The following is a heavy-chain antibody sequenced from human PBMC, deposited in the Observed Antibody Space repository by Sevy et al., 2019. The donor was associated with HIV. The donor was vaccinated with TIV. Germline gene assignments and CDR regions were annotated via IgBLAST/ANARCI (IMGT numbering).Heavy chain of an antibody. V-gene: IGHV3-53*01. CDR2: ICSDGTT. CDR1: GFTVSTTY. Sequence: GGSLRLSCAASGFTVSTTYMTWVRQAPGKGLEWVSTICSDGTTYFADSVKGRFTISRDNSMNTVYLQMNSLRAEDTAIYYCAREAFCTSSSFYTRYGMDVWGQGTTVTVSS. D-gene: IGHD2-2*02. J-gene: IGHJ6*02. CDR3: AREAFCTSSSFYTRYGMDV.